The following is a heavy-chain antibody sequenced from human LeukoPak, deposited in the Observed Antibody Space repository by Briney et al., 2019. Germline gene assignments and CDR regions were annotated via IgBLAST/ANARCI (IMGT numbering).Heavy chain of an antibody. V-gene: IGHV3-33*01. CDR1: GFTFSSYG. Sequence: GGSLRLSCTASGFTFSSYGMHWVRQAPGRGLEWVALIWYDGTKKYYVGSVKGRLTVSRDNSKNILYVQMNSLRAEDTAVYYCARDFGDYGVLDNWGQGTLVTVSS. J-gene: IGHJ4*02. D-gene: IGHD4-17*01. CDR3: ARDFGDYGVLDN. CDR2: IWYDGTKK.